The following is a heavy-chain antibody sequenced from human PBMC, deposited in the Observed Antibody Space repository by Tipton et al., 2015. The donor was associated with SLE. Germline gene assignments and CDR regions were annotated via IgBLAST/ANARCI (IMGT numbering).Heavy chain of an antibody. CDR2: MHASGST. V-gene: IGHV4-4*07. D-gene: IGHD1/OR15-1a*01. J-gene: IGHJ6*02. Sequence: TLSLTCTVSDGPISDYYWTWIRQPAGERLEWIGRMHASGSTNYNPSLRSRAAMSVDASKSHFSLKLTSVTAADTAVYYCARGVKNNYNHGMDVWGQGTAVIVSS. CDR3: ARGVKNNYNHGMDV. CDR1: DGPISDYY.